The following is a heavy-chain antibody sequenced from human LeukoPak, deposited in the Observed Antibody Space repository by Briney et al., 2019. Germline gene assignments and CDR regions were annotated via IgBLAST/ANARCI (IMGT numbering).Heavy chain of an antibody. Sequence: GGSLRLSCAASGFTFSSYAMHWVRQAPGKGLEWVAVISYDGSNKYYAGSVRGRFTISRDNSKNTLYLQMNSLRAEDTAVYYCARDRVGATDYFDYWGQGTLVTVSS. J-gene: IGHJ4*02. D-gene: IGHD1-26*01. CDR2: ISYDGSNK. V-gene: IGHV3-30-3*01. CDR3: ARDRVGATDYFDY. CDR1: GFTFSSYA.